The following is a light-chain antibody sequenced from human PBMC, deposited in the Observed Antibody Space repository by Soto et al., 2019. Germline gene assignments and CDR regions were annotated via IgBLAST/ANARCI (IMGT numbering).Light chain of an antibody. Sequence: IVMTQSPATLSVSPGERATLSCRASQSVSSNLAWYQQKPGQAPRLLIYGASTRATGIPARFSGSGSGTEFTLTISSLQSEDFALYYCQQYNNWPLTFAPGTKVDIK. CDR3: QQYNNWPLT. V-gene: IGKV3-15*01. CDR1: QSVSSN. CDR2: GAS. J-gene: IGKJ3*01.